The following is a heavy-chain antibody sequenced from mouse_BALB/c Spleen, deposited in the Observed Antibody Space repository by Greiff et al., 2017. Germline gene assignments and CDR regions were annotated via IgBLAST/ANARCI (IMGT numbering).Heavy chain of an antibody. CDR2: ISNGGGST. CDR1: GFTFSSYT. J-gene: IGHJ2*01. D-gene: IGHD2-3*01. CDR3: ARHYDGNYQYYFDY. Sequence: EVQRVESGGGLVQPGGSLKLSCAASGFTFSSYTMSWVRQTPEKRLEWVAYISNGGGSTYYPDTVKGRFTISRDNAKNTLYLQMSSLKSEDTAMYYCARHYDGNYQYYFDYWGQGTTLTVSS. V-gene: IGHV5-12-2*01.